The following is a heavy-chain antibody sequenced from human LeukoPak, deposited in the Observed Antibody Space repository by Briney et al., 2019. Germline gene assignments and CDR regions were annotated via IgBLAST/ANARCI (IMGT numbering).Heavy chain of an antibody. D-gene: IGHD4-17*01. CDR3: ARELATVTTLVFDY. CDR1: GYTFIGYY. CDR2: INPNSGGT. Sequence: ASVKVSCKASGYTFIGYYMHWVRQAPGQGLEWMGWINPNSGGTNYAQKFQGRVTMTRDTSISTAYMELSRLRSDDTAVYYCARELATVTTLVFDYWGQGTLVTVSS. J-gene: IGHJ4*02. V-gene: IGHV1-2*02.